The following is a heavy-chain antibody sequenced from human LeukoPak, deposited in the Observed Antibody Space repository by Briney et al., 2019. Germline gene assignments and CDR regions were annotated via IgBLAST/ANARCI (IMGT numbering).Heavy chain of an antibody. CDR1: GFTFSSYA. CDR3: ARGHFWSGYSYQDYYYYMDV. Sequence: QPGGSLRLSCAASGFTFSSYAMPWVRQAPGKVLEHVSTISYNGDGRDYANSVKGRLTISRDNSKNTLSLQVGSLRPEDMAVYYCARGHFWSGYSYQDYYYYMDVWGKGTTVTVSS. V-gene: IGHV3-64*01. D-gene: IGHD3-3*02. CDR2: ISYNGDGR. J-gene: IGHJ6*03.